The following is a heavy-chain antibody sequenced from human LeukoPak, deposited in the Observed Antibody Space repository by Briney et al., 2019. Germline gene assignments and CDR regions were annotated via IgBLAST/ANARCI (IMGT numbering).Heavy chain of an antibody. CDR3: VRDNGASGLVY. CDR1: RFSLRTSW. V-gene: IGHV3-7*05. CDR2: IKAYGSKK. D-gene: IGHD6-19*01. Sequence: VGSPRLSCAASRFSLRTSWMSWVRPAAGEGRWWVANIKAYGSKKQILDRTKDRFTISRDNAKNSLYLQMNSLRAEDTAVYYCVRDNGASGLVYWGKGAVGTVSS. J-gene: IGHJ4*02.